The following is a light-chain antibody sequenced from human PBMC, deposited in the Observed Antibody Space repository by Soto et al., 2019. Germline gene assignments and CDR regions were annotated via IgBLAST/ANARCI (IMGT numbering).Light chain of an antibody. CDR3: QTWGTGIRV. Sequence: QSVLTQSPSASASLGASVKLTCTLSSGHRSYAIAWHQQQPEKGPRYLMKLNSDGSHSKGDGIPDRFSGSSSGAERYLTISSLQSEDEADYYCQTWGTGIRVFCGGTKLTVL. CDR2: LNSDGSH. CDR1: SGHRSYA. V-gene: IGLV4-69*01. J-gene: IGLJ3*02.